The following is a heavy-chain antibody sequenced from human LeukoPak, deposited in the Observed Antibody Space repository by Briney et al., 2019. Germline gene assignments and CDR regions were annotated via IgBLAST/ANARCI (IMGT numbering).Heavy chain of an antibody. CDR3: AKVPDYDILTGSFDY. J-gene: IGHJ4*02. V-gene: IGHV3-23*01. CDR2: ISGSGGST. Sequence: SGWSLRLSCAASGCTFSSYAMSWVRQAPGKGLEWVSAISGSGGSTYYADSVKGRFTISRDNSKNTLYLQMNSLRAEDTAVYYCAKVPDYDILTGSFDYWGQGTLVTVSS. D-gene: IGHD3-9*01. CDR1: GCTFSSYA.